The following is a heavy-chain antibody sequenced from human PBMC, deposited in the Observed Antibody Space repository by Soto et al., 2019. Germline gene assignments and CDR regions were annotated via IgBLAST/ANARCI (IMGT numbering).Heavy chain of an antibody. D-gene: IGHD2-2*01. V-gene: IGHV3-23*01. Sequence: QPGGSLRLSCAASGFSFSSYVMAWVPQAPGKGLEWVSAMSGSGGSTYYPDSVEGRFTIFRDNSENTLYLQMNSLRAEVTVVYYCVKASVTSWPYYFDSWGQGILVTVPS. CDR2: MSGSGGST. J-gene: IGHJ4*02. CDR1: GFSFSSYV. CDR3: VKASVTSWPYYFDS.